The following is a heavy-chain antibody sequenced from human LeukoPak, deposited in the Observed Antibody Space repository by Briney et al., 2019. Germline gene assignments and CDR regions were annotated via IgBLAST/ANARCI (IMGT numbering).Heavy chain of an antibody. D-gene: IGHD6-13*01. CDR1: GYTFTGYH. Sequence: ASVKVSCKASGYTFTGYHMHWVRQAPGQGLEWMGWINPNSGGTNYAQKFQGWVTMTRDTSISTAYMELSRLRSDDTAVYYCARALYSSSWSAYYYYYGMDVWGQGTTVTVSS. J-gene: IGHJ6*02. V-gene: IGHV1-2*04. CDR2: INPNSGGT. CDR3: ARALYSSSWSAYYYYYGMDV.